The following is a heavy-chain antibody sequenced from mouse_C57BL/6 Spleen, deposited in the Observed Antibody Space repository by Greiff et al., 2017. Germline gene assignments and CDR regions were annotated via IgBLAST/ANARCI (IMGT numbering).Heavy chain of an antibody. Sequence: DVKLVESGGGLVKPGGSLKLSCVASGFTFSSYAMSWVRQTPEKRLEWVATISDGGSYTYYPDNVKGRFTISRDNAKNNLYLQMSHLKSEDTAMYYCARGGYGRAWFAYWGQGTLVTVSA. V-gene: IGHV5-4*03. CDR2: ISDGGSYT. D-gene: IGHD1-1*01. J-gene: IGHJ3*01. CDR1: GFTFSSYA. CDR3: ARGGYGRAWFAY.